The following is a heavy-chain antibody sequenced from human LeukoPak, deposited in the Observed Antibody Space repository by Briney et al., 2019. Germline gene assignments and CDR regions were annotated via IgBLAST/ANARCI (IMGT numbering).Heavy chain of an antibody. CDR1: GFTFSSYS. D-gene: IGHD3-9*01. Sequence: AGGSLRLSCAASGFTFSSYSMNWVRRAPGKGLEWVSYISSSSSTIYYADSVKGRFTISRDNAKNSLYLQMNSLRAEDTAVYYCASVFSDYWGQGTLVTVSS. CDR3: ASVFSDY. CDR2: ISSSSSTI. V-gene: IGHV3-48*04. J-gene: IGHJ4*02.